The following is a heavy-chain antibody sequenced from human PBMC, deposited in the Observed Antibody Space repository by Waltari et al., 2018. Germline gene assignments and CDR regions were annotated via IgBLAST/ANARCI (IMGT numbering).Heavy chain of an antibody. V-gene: IGHV3-23*01. Sequence: VQLQESGPGLVKPSETLSLTCAVSGYSISSGYYWGWIRQPPGKGLEWVSAISGSGGSTYYADSVKGRFTISRDNSKNTLYLQMNSLRAEDTAVYYCAKDREVMGSYGGAFDIWGQGTMVTVSS. D-gene: IGHD1-26*01. J-gene: IGHJ3*02. CDR1: GYSISSGYY. CDR2: ISGSGGST. CDR3: AKDREVMGSYGGAFDI.